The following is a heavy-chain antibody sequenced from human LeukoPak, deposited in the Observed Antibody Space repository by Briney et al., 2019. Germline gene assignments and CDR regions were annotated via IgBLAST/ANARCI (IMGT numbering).Heavy chain of an antibody. D-gene: IGHD6-13*01. V-gene: IGHV1-18*01. Sequence: ASVTVSCKASGYTFTSYGISWVRQAPGQGLEWMGWISAYNGNTNYAQKLQGRVTMTTDTSTSTAYMELRSLRSDDTAVYYCARDLHRAYSSSWDYYYGMDVWGQGTTVTVSS. CDR3: ARDLHRAYSSSWDYYYGMDV. CDR2: ISAYNGNT. CDR1: GYTFTSYG. J-gene: IGHJ6*02.